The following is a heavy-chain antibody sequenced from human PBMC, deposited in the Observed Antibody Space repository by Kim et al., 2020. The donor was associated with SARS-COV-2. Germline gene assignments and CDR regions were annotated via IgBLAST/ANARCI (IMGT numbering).Heavy chain of an antibody. V-gene: IGHV1-69*13. Sequence: SVKVSCKASGGTFSSYAISWVRQAPGQGLEWMGGIIPIFGTANYAQKFQGRVTITADESTSTAYMELSSLRSEDTAVYYCARDYGRYFDWPPGVWGQGTTVTVSS. D-gene: IGHD3-9*01. CDR1: GGTFSSYA. CDR2: IIPIFGTA. J-gene: IGHJ6*02. CDR3: ARDYGRYFDWPPGV.